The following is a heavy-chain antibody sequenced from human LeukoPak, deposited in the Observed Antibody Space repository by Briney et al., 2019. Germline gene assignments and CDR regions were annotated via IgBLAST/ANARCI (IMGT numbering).Heavy chain of an antibody. V-gene: IGHV4-30-4*01. CDR1: GASISSGGYY. CDR2: IYYSRST. Sequence: SETLSLTCTVSGASISSGGYYWNWIRQPPGKGLEWIGYIYYSRSTSYSPSLKSRLTISVDTSKNQSSLKLSSVTAADTAVYYCARDGYNSGYFDYWGQGTLVTVSS. CDR3: ARDGYNSGYFDY. D-gene: IGHD5-24*01. J-gene: IGHJ4*02.